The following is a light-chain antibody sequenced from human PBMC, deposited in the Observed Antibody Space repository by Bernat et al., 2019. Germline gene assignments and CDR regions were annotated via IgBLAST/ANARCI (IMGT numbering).Light chain of an antibody. CDR1: QDISKY. Sequence: DIQMTQSPSSLSASVGDRVTITCRATQDISKYLAWFQQKPGKAPKSLIYGASTLHSGVPSRFSGSGSGTDFTLTISGLQPDDLATYYCQQYDRYPLTFGGGTKVEVK. CDR3: QQYDRYPLT. V-gene: IGKV1-16*01. CDR2: GAS. J-gene: IGKJ4*01.